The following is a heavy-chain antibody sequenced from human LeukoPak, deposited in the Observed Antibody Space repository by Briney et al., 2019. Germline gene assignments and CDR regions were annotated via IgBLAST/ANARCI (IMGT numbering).Heavy chain of an antibody. CDR2: ITASSTAI. CDR1: GFTFNTYT. J-gene: IGHJ4*02. CDR3: ARTYYDIDY. D-gene: IGHD3-9*01. Sequence: GGSLRLSCAASGFTFNTYTMNWVRQAPGKGLEWVSSITASSTAIYSADSVKGRFTISRDNAKNFLYLQMNSLRAEDTAVYYCARTYYDIDYWGQGILVTVSS. V-gene: IGHV3-21*01.